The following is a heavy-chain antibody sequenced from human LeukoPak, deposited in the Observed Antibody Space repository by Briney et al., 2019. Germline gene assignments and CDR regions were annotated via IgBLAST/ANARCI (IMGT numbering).Heavy chain of an antibody. Sequence: SEALSLTCTVSHYSISSNYYWGWIRQPPGKGLEWIGSIYHSGSTYYNPSLKSRVAISVDTSKNQFSLKLTSVTAADTAVYYCARSSGYMSYWGQGTLVTVSS. CDR2: IYHSGST. CDR1: HYSISSNYY. V-gene: IGHV4-38-2*02. J-gene: IGHJ4*02. CDR3: ARSSGYMSY. D-gene: IGHD3-22*01.